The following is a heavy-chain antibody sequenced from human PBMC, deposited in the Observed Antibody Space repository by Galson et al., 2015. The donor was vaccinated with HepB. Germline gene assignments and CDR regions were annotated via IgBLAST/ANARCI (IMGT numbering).Heavy chain of an antibody. CDR2: INPANGIT. V-gene: IGHV1-3*01. J-gene: IGHJ4*02. D-gene: IGHD5-18*01. CDR3: ARQVDTTMALPDY. CDR1: GYTFTTYV. Sequence: SVKVSCKASGYTFTTYVLHWVRQAPGQRLEWMGWINPANGITIQSQKFQGRVTITRDTSASTAYMELRSLRSDDTAVYYCARQVDTTMALPDYWGQGTLVTVSS.